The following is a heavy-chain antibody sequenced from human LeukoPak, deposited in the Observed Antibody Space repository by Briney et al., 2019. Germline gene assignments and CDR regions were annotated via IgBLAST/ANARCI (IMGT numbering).Heavy chain of an antibody. CDR3: ARAVGSMAAAGA. Sequence: GASVKVSCKASGYTFTSYAMHWVRQAPGQRLEWMGWINAGNGNTKYSQKFQGRVTITRDTSASTAYMELSSLRSEDTAVYYCARAVGSMAAAGAWGQGTLVTVSS. V-gene: IGHV1-3*01. CDR2: INAGNGNT. J-gene: IGHJ5*02. CDR1: GYTFTSYA. D-gene: IGHD6-13*01.